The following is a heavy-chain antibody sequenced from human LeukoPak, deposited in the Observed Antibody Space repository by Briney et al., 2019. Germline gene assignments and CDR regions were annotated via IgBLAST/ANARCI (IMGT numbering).Heavy chain of an antibody. CDR1: GCTFSSYA. D-gene: IGHD1-1*01. CDR2: IIPILGIA. Sequence: EASVKVSCKASGCTFSSYAISWVRQAPGQGLEWMGRIIPILGIANYAQKFQGRVTITADKSTSTAYMELGSLRSEDTAVYYCAGGGNGNWFDPWGQGTLVTVSS. CDR3: AGGGNGNWFDP. J-gene: IGHJ5*02. V-gene: IGHV1-69*04.